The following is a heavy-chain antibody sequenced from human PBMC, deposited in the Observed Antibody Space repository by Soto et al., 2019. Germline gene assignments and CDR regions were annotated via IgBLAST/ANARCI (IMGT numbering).Heavy chain of an antibody. J-gene: IGHJ4*02. CDR3: ARDTSRVLYFDY. CDR1: GFTFTSSA. CDR2: IVVDNGNT. Sequence: SVKVSCKASGFTFTSSAVQWVRQARGQRLEWIGWIVVDNGNTNYAQKLQERVTITTDTSTSTAYMELRSLRSDDTAVYYCARDTSRVLYFDYWGQGTLVTVSS. V-gene: IGHV1-58*01.